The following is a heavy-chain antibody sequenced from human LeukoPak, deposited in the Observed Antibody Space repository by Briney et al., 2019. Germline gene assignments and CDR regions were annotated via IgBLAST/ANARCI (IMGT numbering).Heavy chain of an antibody. D-gene: IGHD2-2*01. V-gene: IGHV3-48*03. J-gene: IGHJ4*02. Sequence: WGSLRLSCAASGFTFSSYEINWVRQAPGKGLEWVSYISSSGSTIYYADSVKGRFTISRDNAKNSLYLQMNSLRAEDTAVYYCARDRGIPAEDYWGQGTLVTVSS. CDR1: GFTFSSYE. CDR2: ISSSGSTI. CDR3: ARDRGIPAEDY.